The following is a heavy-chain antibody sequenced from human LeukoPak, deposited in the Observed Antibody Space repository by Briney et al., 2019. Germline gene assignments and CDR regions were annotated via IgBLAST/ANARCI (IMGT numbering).Heavy chain of an antibody. J-gene: IGHJ4*02. Sequence: GGSPRLSCAASGFTFSSYAMHWVRQAPGKGLEWVAVISYDGSNKYYADSVKGRFTIFRDNSKNTLYLQMNSLRAEDTAVYYCARDRRGRVVAAIFDYWGQGTLVTVSS. D-gene: IGHD2-15*01. CDR3: ARDRRGRVVAAIFDY. V-gene: IGHV3-30-3*01. CDR1: GFTFSSYA. CDR2: ISYDGSNK.